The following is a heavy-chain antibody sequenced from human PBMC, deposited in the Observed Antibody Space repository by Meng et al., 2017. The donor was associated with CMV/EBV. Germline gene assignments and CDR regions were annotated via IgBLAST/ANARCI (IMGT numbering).Heavy chain of an antibody. CDR3: ARVDCSSTSCYLRFDP. CDR1: GYTFTGYY. D-gene: IGHD2-2*01. Sequence: ASVKVSCKASGYTFTGYYMHWVRQAPGQGLEWMGWINPNSGGTNYAQKFQGRVTMTRDTSTSTAYMELSRLRSDDTAVYYCARVDCSSTSCYLRFDPWGQGTLVTVSS. J-gene: IGHJ5*02. V-gene: IGHV1-2*02. CDR2: INPNSGGT.